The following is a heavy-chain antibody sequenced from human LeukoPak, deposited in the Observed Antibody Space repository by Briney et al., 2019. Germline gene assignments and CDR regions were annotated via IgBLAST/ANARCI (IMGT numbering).Heavy chain of an antibody. CDR1: RGTFSSSA. D-gene: IGHD1-1*01. CDR2: IIPIFGTP. V-gene: IGHV1-69*13. CDR3: ARGGQGNWPTPFDY. Sequence: GASVKVSCKASRGTFSSSAISWVRQAPRQGLEWMGGIIPIFGTPNYAQKFQGRVTITADESTSTAYMELNSLRAEDTAVYYCARGGQGNWPTPFDYWGQGTLVTVSS. J-gene: IGHJ4*02.